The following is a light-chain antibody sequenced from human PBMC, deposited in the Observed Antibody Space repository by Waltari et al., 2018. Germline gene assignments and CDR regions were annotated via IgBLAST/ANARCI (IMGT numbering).Light chain of an antibody. V-gene: IGKV3-20*01. CDR2: GAS. Sequence: EIVFTQSPGTLSLSPGERATLSCRASQSVASNFLAWYQQKPGQAPRLLIYGASSRVTGIPDRFSGSGSGTDFTLTISRLEPVDFAVYYCQQYDFSVPLTFGGGTKVEIK. CDR1: QSVASNF. J-gene: IGKJ4*01. CDR3: QQYDFSVPLT.